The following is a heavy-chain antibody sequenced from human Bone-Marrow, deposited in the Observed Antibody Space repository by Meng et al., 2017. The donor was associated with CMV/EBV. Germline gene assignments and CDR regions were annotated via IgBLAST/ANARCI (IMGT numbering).Heavy chain of an antibody. CDR2: IDASGRNS. CDR3: ARGLLGAVGYGDS. Sequence: GESLKISCTASGFTFSSHWMHWIRQGPGTGLVWVGYIDASGRNSGYTDFVKGRFIISRDDAKNTLYLQMSGLTADDTAVYYCARGLLGAVGYGDSWGQGTLVTVSS. J-gene: IGHJ4*02. D-gene: IGHD1-26*01. CDR1: GFTFSSHW. V-gene: IGHV3-74*01.